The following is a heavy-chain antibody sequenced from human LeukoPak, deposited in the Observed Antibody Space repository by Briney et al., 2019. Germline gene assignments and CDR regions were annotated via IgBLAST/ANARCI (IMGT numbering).Heavy chain of an antibody. Sequence: PSETLSLTCTVSGVSINSGDYYWSWIRQPPGKGLEWIGCISYNGRTFYNPSLNSRVTISLDTSKNHFSLKLTSVTAADTAVYQCARRLGGNGGLDYWGKGTLVTVS. J-gene: IGHJ4*02. D-gene: IGHD4-23*01. CDR3: ARRLGGNGGLDY. CDR2: ISYNGRT. CDR1: GVSINSGDYY. V-gene: IGHV4-30-4*08.